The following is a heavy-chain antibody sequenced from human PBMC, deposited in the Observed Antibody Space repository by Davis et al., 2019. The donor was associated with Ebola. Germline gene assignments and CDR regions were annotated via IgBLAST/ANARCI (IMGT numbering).Heavy chain of an antibody. V-gene: IGHV4-34*01. CDR3: ARVYSSSWYALDY. Sequence: SETLSLTCAVYGGSFSGYYCSWIRQPPGKGLEWIGEINHSGSTNYNPSLKSRVTISVDTSKNQFSLKLSSVTAADTAVYYCARVYSSSWYALDYWGQGTLVTVSS. CDR1: GGSFSGYY. CDR2: INHSGST. J-gene: IGHJ4*02. D-gene: IGHD6-13*01.